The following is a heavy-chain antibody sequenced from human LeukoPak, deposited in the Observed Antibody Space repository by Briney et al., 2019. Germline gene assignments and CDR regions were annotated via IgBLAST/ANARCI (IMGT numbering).Heavy chain of an antibody. V-gene: IGHV3-30*07. CDR1: GFTFSSYA. J-gene: IGHJ6*02. D-gene: IGHD2-2*01. CDR2: ISYDGSNK. CDR3: ASSGYCSSTSCYPEGGNYYYYGMDV. Sequence: GGSLRLSCAASGFTFSSYAMHWVRQAPGKGLEWVAVISYDGSNKYYADSVKGRFTFSRDNAKNSLYLQMNSLRAEDTAVYYCASSGYCSSTSCYPEGGNYYYYGMDVWGQGTTVTVSS.